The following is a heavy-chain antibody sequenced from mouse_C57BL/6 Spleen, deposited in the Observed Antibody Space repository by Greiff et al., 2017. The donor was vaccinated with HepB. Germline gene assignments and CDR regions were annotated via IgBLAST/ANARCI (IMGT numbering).Heavy chain of an antibody. J-gene: IGHJ3*01. V-gene: IGHV1-80*01. CDR2: ISPGDGDT. CDR1: GYAFSSYW. Sequence: QVHVKQSGAELVKPGASVKISCKASGYAFSSYWMNWVKQRPGKGLEWIGQISPGDGDTNYNGKFKGKATLTADKSSSTAYMQLRSLTSEDSAVYFCARRGDSSSYEDFADWGQGTLVTVSA. D-gene: IGHD3-2*02. CDR3: ARRGDSSSYEDFAD.